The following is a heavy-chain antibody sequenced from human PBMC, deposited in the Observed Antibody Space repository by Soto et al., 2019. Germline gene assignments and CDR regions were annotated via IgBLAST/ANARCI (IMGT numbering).Heavy chain of an antibody. J-gene: IGHJ5*02. CDR2: INAGNGNT. CDR3: ARDVGNYYDSSGLAPHWFDP. D-gene: IGHD3-22*01. Sequence: ASVKVSCKASGYTFTSYAMHWVRQAPGQRLEWMGWINAGNGNTKYSQKFQGRVTITRDTSASTAYMELSSLRSEDTAVYYRARDVGNYYDSSGLAPHWFDPWGQGTLVTVSS. V-gene: IGHV1-3*01. CDR1: GYTFTSYA.